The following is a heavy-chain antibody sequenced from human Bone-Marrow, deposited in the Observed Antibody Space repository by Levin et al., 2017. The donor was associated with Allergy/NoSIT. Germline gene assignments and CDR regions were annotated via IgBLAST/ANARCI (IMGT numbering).Heavy chain of an antibody. CDR2: INSDGSNK. D-gene: IGHD1-26*01. V-gene: IGHV3-74*01. Sequence: KGLVWVSRINSDGSNKNYADSVKGRFAISRDNAKNTLYLQMNSLRAEDTAVYYCARALIVGATSGGDYWGQGTLVTVSS. J-gene: IGHJ4*02. CDR3: ARALIVGATSGGDY.